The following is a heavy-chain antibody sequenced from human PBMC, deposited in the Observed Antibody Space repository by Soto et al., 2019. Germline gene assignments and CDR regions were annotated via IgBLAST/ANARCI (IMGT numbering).Heavy chain of an antibody. D-gene: IGHD2-2*01. CDR3: ARDVPYSLEAAAALDF. V-gene: IGHV1-69*06. J-gene: IGHJ4*02. CDR1: GGTFSNFGNYA. CDR2: IIPYFGTT. Sequence: QVQLVQSGAEVKKPGSSVKVSCKAYGGTFSNFGNYAISWVRQAPGQGLEWLGGIIPYFGTTNLEQPFRGRRTISADRFTGTSFMEPTSVIFDDTAVYFCARDVPYSLEAAAALDFWGQGTLVTVSS.